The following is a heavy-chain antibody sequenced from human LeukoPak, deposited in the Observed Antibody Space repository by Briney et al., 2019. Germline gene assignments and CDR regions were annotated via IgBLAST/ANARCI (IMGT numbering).Heavy chain of an antibody. CDR2: INHNGNVN. V-gene: IGHV3-7*03. CDR3: ARDPDFSAFDI. Sequence: PGGSLRLSCAASGFTFSSYWMSWVRQTPGKGLEWVASINHNGNVNYYVDSVKGRFTISRDNAKNSLYLQMNSLRAEDTAVYYCARDPDFSAFDIWGQGTLVTISS. D-gene: IGHD4-11*01. J-gene: IGHJ3*02. CDR1: GFTFSSYW.